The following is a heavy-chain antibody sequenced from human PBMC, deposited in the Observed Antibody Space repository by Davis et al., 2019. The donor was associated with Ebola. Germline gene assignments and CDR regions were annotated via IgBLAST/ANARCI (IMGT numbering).Heavy chain of an antibody. V-gene: IGHV1-18*01. CDR3: ARGLDMGDCFDY. CDR1: GYTFTSYG. J-gene: IGHJ4*02. CDR2: ISGYNGNT. D-gene: IGHD2-2*03. Sequence: ASVKVSCKASGYTFTSYGISWVRQAPGQGLEWMGRISGYNGNTNYAQKLQGRVTMTTDTSTSTAYMELRSLRSDDTAVYYCARGLDMGDCFDYWGQGTLVTVSS.